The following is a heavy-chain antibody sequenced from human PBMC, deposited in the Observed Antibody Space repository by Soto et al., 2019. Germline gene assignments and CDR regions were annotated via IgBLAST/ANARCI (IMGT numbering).Heavy chain of an antibody. Sequence: EVQLVESGGGLVQPGGSLRLSCAASGFTFSSYEMNWVRQAPGKGLEWVSYISSSGSTIYYADSVKGRFTISRDNAKNSLSRQRNGLRAGDRAVYYCARVGFPGMDVWGQGTPVTVSS. CDR1: GFTFSSYE. V-gene: IGHV3-48*03. D-gene: IGHD1-26*01. CDR3: ARVGFPGMDV. J-gene: IGHJ6*02. CDR2: ISSSGSTI.